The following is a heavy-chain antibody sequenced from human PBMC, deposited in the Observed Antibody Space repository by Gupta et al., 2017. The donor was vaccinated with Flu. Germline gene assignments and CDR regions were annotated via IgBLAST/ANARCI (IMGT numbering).Heavy chain of an antibody. CDR1: GYPFSAYY. J-gene: IGHJ6*02. V-gene: IGHV1-2*02. CDR3: ARDQVSYYGLDV. Sequence: VPLEHSGAEVRRPGASVKLSCKASGYPFSAYYIHWFRQAPGQGLEWMGWINPTTGDTNEEKRGQGRVNMTRDTSKSTAYMEVSSLRSDDSAIYFCARDQVSYYGLDVWGQGTTVAVSS. D-gene: IGHD2-8*01. CDR2: INPTTGDT.